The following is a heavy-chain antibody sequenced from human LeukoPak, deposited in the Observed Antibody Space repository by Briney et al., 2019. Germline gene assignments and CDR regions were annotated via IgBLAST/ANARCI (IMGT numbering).Heavy chain of an antibody. V-gene: IGHV3-7*04. Sequence: GGSLRLSCAASGFTFNIYWMSWVRQAPGKGLEWVANIKPDGSEKYFVDSVKGRFSISRDNARSSLYLQMDSLRAEDTAVYYCARGIYGRYFDCWGQGTLVTVSS. CDR3: ARGIYGRYFDC. CDR1: GFTFNIYW. J-gene: IGHJ4*02. CDR2: IKPDGSEK. D-gene: IGHD3-10*01.